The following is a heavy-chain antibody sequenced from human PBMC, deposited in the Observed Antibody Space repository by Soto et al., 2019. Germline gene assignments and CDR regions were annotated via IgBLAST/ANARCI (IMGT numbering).Heavy chain of an antibody. J-gene: IGHJ2*01. CDR1: GFTLSSYA. CDR2: MSGSGGSP. Sequence: EVQLLESGGGLVQPGGSLRLSCAASGFTLSSYAMGWVRQAPGKGLEWVSTMSGSGGSPYYADSVKGRFTISRDNSKNILYFKMNRLTAEDRAVYYCDIDSRFRDSILWDFDFWGRGTLVSVSS. D-gene: IGHD2-21*01. V-gene: IGHV3-23*01. CDR3: DIDSRFRDSILWDFDF.